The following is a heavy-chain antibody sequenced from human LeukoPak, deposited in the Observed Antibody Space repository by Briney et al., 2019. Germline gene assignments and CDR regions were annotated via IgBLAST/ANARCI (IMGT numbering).Heavy chain of an antibody. V-gene: IGHV3-30-3*01. Sequence: GGSLRLSCAASGFTFSSYAMHWVRQAPGKGLEWVAVISYDGSNKYYADSVKGRFTISRDNSKNTLYLQMNSLRAEDTAVYYCGRDLGGRSGYWGQGTLVTVSS. CDR2: ISYDGSNK. CDR3: GRDLGGRSGY. D-gene: IGHD1-26*01. J-gene: IGHJ4*02. CDR1: GFTFSSYA.